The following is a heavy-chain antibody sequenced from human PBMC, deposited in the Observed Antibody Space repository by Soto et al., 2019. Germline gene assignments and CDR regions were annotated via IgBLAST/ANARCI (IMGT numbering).Heavy chain of an antibody. CDR3: ARAAYDFWSGYYYFDY. J-gene: IGHJ4*02. CDR1: GFTFSSYS. V-gene: IGHV3-30*03. D-gene: IGHD3-3*01. Sequence: GGSLRLSCAASGFTFSSYSMNWVRQAPGKGLEWVAVISYDGSNKYYADSVKGRFTISRDNSKNTLYLQMNSLRAEDTAVYYCARAAYDFWSGYYYFDYWGQGTLVTVSS. CDR2: ISYDGSNK.